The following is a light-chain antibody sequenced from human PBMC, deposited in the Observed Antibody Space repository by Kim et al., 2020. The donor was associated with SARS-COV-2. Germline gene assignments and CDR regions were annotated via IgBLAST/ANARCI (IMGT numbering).Light chain of an antibody. Sequence: GQSITFSCSGTSSDGVGYKYVSWYQQHPGKAPKFIIYDVSKRPSGVSNRFSGSKSGNTASLTISGLQAEDEADYYCSSYTSSATWVFGGGTQLTVL. CDR2: DVS. CDR1: SSDGVGYKY. V-gene: IGLV2-14*03. CDR3: SSYTSSATWV. J-gene: IGLJ3*02.